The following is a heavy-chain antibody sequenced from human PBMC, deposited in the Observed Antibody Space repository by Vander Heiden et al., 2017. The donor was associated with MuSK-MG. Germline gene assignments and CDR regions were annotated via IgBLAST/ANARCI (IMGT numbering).Heavy chain of an antibody. CDR1: GGSISSRSYY. CDR2: IYYSGST. Sequence: QLQLQESGPGLVKPSETLSLTCPVSGGSISSRSYYWGWIRQPPGKGLEWIGSIYYSGSTYYNPSLKSRVTISVDTSKNQFSLKLSSVTAADTAVYYCARNAVIISSGWYYFDYWGQGTLVTVSS. J-gene: IGHJ4*02. D-gene: IGHD6-19*01. V-gene: IGHV4-39*01. CDR3: ARNAVIISSGWYYFDY.